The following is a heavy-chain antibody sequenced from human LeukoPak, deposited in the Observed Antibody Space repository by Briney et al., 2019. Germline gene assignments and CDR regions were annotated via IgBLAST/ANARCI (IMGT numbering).Heavy chain of an antibody. Sequence: PSETLSLTCAVYGGSFIDYYRSWIRQPPGKGLEWIGEINHSGSTNYNPSLKSRVTISVDTSKNQFSLKVTSVTAADTAVYYCAKDPQYPGWFDPWGQGPLVTVSS. V-gene: IGHV4-34*01. CDR1: GGSFIDYY. D-gene: IGHD1-14*01. CDR2: INHSGST. J-gene: IGHJ5*02. CDR3: AKDPQYPGWFDP.